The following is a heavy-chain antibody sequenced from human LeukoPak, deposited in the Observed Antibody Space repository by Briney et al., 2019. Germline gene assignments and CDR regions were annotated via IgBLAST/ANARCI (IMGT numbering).Heavy chain of an antibody. Sequence: SETLSLTCAVYGGSFSGYYWSWIRQPPGKGLEWIGEINHSGSTNYNPSLKSRVTISVDTSKNQFSPKLSSVTAADTAVYYCRIVGYCSSTSCYTGHAFDIWGQGTMVTVSS. CDR1: GGSFSGYY. V-gene: IGHV4-34*01. CDR2: INHSGST. D-gene: IGHD2-2*02. J-gene: IGHJ3*02. CDR3: RIVGYCSSTSCYTGHAFDI.